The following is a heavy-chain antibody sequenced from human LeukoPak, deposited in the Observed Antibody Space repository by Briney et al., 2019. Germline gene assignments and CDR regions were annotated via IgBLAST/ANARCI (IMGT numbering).Heavy chain of an antibody. CDR3: ASVAAAGHYYYNSMDV. J-gene: IGHJ6*02. Sequence: ASVKVSCKASGYTFTSYAINWVRQAPGQGLEWMGWIGAYHGSTKYAQKVQDRVTMTVDTSTATAYMELRGLRSDDTVVYYCASVAAAGHYYYNSMDVWGQGTTVTVSS. V-gene: IGHV1-18*01. D-gene: IGHD6-13*01. CDR2: IGAYHGST. CDR1: GYTFTSYA.